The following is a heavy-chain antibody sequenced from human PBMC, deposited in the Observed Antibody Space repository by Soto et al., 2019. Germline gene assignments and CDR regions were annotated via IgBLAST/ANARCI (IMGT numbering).Heavy chain of an antibody. CDR1: GYTFTSYA. CDR3: ARTQNKGLTYYDSFLLYPPV. D-gene: IGHD3-22*01. CDR2: INAGNGNT. V-gene: IGHV1-3*01. Sequence: ASVKVSCKASGYTFTSYAMHWVRQAPGQRLEWMGWINAGNGNTKYSQKFQGRVTITRDTSASTAYMELSSLRSEDTAVYYCARTQNKGLTYYDSFLLYPPVWGQGTTVTVSS. J-gene: IGHJ6*02.